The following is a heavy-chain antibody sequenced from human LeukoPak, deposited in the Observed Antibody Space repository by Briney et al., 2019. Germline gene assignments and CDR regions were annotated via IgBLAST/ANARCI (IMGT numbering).Heavy chain of an antibody. CDR3: ARDPPSYSSSQPFDY. J-gene: IGHJ4*02. CDR2: ISYDGSNK. Sequence: GGSLRLSCAASGFTFSSYAMHWVRQAPGKGLEWVAVISYDGSNKYYADSVKGRFTISRDNSKNTLYLQMNSLRAEDTAVYYCARDPPSYSSSQPFDYWGQGTLVTVSS. CDR1: GFTFSSYA. V-gene: IGHV3-30*04. D-gene: IGHD6-13*01.